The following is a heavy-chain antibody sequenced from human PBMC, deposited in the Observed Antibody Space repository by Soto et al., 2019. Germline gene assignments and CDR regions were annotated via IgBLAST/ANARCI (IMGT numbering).Heavy chain of an antibody. D-gene: IGHD3-16*01. CDR3: AKIKGAITFLHFDT. CDR1: TSNLKNYA. Sequence: EVLLSESGGGPVQPGGSLRLSCVDSTSNLKNYAMAWVRQAPGKGLEWGSALTDTGGSTYYAASVKGRFTISRDNSRNTLFLQMDRLRVDDTAVYYCAKIKGAITFLHFDTWGQGTLVTVSS. J-gene: IGHJ4*02. V-gene: IGHV3-23*01. CDR2: LTDTGGST.